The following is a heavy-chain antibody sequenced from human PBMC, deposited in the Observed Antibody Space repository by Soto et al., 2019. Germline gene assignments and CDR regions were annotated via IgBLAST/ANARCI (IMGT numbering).Heavy chain of an antibody. CDR1: GYSFTSYW. V-gene: IGHV5-51*01. Sequence: PGESLKISCKGSGYSFTSYWIGWVRQVPGKGLEWMGIIYPGDSDTRYSPSFQGQVTISADKSISTAYLQWSSLKASDTAMYYCARHFYCSSTSCYNYGMDVWGQGTTVTVSS. J-gene: IGHJ6*02. D-gene: IGHD2-2*01. CDR3: ARHFYCSSTSCYNYGMDV. CDR2: IYPGDSDT.